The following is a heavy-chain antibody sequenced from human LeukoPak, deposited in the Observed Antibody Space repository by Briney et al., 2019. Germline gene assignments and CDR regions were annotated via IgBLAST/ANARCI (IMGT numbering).Heavy chain of an antibody. CDR1: GFTFSNAW. D-gene: IGHD3-22*01. V-gene: IGHV3-15*01. Sequence: GGSLRLSCAASGFTFSNAWMSWVRQAPGKGLEWVGRIKSKTDGGTTDYAAPVKGRFTISRDDSNNRLYLQMNSLKTEDTAVYYCTTAHLGEDYYDSSGYWGSEYWGQGTLVTVSS. CDR2: IKSKTDGGTT. CDR3: TTAHLGEDYYDSSGYWGSEY. J-gene: IGHJ4*02.